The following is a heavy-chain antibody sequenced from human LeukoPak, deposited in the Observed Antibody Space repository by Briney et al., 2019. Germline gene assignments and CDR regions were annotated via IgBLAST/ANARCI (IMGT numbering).Heavy chain of an antibody. Sequence: SETLSLTCTVSGGSISSKSYYWGWIRQPPGKGLEWIGTIYYSGSTYYNPSLKSRVTISVDTSKNQFSLKLSSVTAADTAVYYCARHSVAGRAGYFQHWGQGTLVTVSS. V-gene: IGHV4-39*01. CDR1: GGSISSKSYY. J-gene: IGHJ1*01. CDR2: IYYSGST. D-gene: IGHD6-19*01. CDR3: ARHSVAGRAGYFQH.